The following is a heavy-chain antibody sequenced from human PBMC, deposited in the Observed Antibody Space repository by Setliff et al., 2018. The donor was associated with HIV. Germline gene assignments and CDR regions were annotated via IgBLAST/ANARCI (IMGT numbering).Heavy chain of an antibody. D-gene: IGHD4-17*01. CDR2: ISYDGSNK. Sequence: GGSLRLSCAASGFTFSSYAMHWVRQAPGKGLEWVAVISYDGSNKYYADSVKGRFTISRDNSKNTLYLQMNSLRAEDTAVYYCARSALHYGDGRYYYYGMDVWGQGTTVTVSS. V-gene: IGHV3-30-3*01. CDR3: ARSALHYGDGRYYYYGMDV. J-gene: IGHJ6*02. CDR1: GFTFSSYA.